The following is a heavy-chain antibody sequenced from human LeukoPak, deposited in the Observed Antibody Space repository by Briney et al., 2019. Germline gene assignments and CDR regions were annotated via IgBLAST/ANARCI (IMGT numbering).Heavy chain of an antibody. J-gene: IGHJ4*02. D-gene: IGHD1-7*01. CDR3: AKEGKTRNWNYFQAKPVY. V-gene: IGHV3-23*01. CDR1: GFTFSNYN. Sequence: GGSLRLSCAASGFTFSNYNMNWVRQAPGKGLEWVSAISSSGGSTHYTDSVKGRFTISRDNSKNTLYLQLNSLKAEDTAVYYCAKEGKTRNWNYFQAKPVYWGQGTLVIVSS. CDR2: ISSSGGST.